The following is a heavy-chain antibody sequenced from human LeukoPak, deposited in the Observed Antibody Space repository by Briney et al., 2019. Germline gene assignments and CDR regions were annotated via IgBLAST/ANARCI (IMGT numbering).Heavy chain of an antibody. D-gene: IGHD6-13*01. CDR1: GFTFSSYA. J-gene: IGHJ4*02. Sequence: GGSLRLSCAASGFTFSSYAMTWVRQAPGKGLEWVSGISGTGDGTYYADSVKGRFTISRDNSKNTLSLQMNSLRAEDTAVYHCAKGATEQLVRTNFDYWGQGTLVTVSS. CDR3: AKGATEQLVRTNFDY. V-gene: IGHV3-23*01. CDR2: ISGTGDGT.